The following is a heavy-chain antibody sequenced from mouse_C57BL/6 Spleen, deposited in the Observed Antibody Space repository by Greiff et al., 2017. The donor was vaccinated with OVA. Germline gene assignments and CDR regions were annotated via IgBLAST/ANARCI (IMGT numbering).Heavy chain of an antibody. CDR2: IRNKANGYTT. D-gene: IGHD2-1*01. V-gene: IGHV7-3*01. J-gene: IGHJ3*01. CDR3: ARSECNRAWFAY. Sequence: EVQLVESGGGLVQPGGSLCLSCAASGFTFTDYYMSWVRQPPGKALAWLGFIRNKANGYTTEYSASVKGRFTISRDNSQSILYLQMNALKAEDSATYYCARSECNRAWFAYWGQGTLVTVSA. CDR1: GFTFTDYY.